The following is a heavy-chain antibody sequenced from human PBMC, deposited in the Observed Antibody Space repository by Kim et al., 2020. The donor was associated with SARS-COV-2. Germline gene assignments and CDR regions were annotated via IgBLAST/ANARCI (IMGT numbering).Heavy chain of an antibody. CDR1: GLTFSSYA. CDR3: AKDPSITRRGAPNYYYYYGMDV. CDR2: ISGSGGST. D-gene: IGHD3-10*01. Sequence: GGSLRLSCAASGLTFSSYAMSWVRQAPGKGLEWVSAISGSGGSTYYADSVKGRFTISRDNSKNTLYLQMNSLRAEDTAVYYCAKDPSITRRGAPNYYYYYGMDVWGQWTTVTVSS. J-gene: IGHJ6*02. V-gene: IGHV3-23*01.